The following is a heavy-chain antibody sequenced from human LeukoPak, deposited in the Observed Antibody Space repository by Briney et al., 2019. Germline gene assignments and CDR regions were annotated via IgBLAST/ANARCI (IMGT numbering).Heavy chain of an antibody. D-gene: IGHD3-16*01. Sequence: SETLSLTCTVSGDSITSGDYYWSRIRQPPGKDLERIRYIHYTGSTYYNLSLKRLVTITVDTSKNQFSLKLSSVTAADTAVYYCARDPHGGGLGDGFDIWGQGTMVTVSS. V-gene: IGHV4-30-4*01. CDR3: ARDPHGGGLGDGFDI. CDR1: GDSITSGDYY. CDR2: IHYTGST. J-gene: IGHJ3*02.